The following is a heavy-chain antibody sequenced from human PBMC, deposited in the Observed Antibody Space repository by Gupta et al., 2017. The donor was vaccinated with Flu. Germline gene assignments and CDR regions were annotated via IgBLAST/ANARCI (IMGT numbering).Heavy chain of an antibody. Sequence: QVQLVQSGADVKRPGSSVKVSCKASGGIFTTYTYTWVRQVPGQGLEWMGKITPIFDMKTYAPKFQGRLTLSADKSTTSVHMELDSLSSDDAGVYYCARAFDPRRGDDGLYLWGQGTTVTVS. CDR2: ITPIFDMK. CDR1: GGIFTTYT. J-gene: IGHJ6*02. CDR3: ARAFDPRRGDDGLYL. V-gene: IGHV1-69*02. D-gene: IGHD3-10*01.